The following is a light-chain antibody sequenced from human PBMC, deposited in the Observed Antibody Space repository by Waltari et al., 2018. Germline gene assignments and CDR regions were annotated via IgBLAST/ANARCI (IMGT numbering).Light chain of an antibody. J-gene: IGLJ2*01. Sequence: QSVLTQPPSASATPGQRVTISCSGSTSHIGNNFVHWYHHLPGTAPKLLISRNVQRPSGVPDRFSGSKSGTSASLAISGLRSEDEADYYCAAWDDSLNGLLFGGGTKLTVL. V-gene: IGLV1-47*01. CDR3: AAWDDSLNGLL. CDR1: TSHIGNNF. CDR2: RNV.